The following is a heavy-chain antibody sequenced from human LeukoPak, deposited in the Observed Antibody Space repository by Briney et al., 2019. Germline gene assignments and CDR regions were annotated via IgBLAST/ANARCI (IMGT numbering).Heavy chain of an antibody. CDR2: IKSEGEGATT. CDR3: IAHFPYFYGFDV. J-gene: IGHJ6*04. V-gene: IGHV3-15*01. CDR1: GFTIGTAW. Sequence: GGSLGLSCVSSGFTIGTAWMSRVRQAPGKGLGWLGHIKSEGEGATTDYAAPAKGRFAISRDDSKNMIYLQMSSLKIDDTAIYYCIAHFPYFYGFDVWGKGTTVTVSS. D-gene: IGHD3-3*02.